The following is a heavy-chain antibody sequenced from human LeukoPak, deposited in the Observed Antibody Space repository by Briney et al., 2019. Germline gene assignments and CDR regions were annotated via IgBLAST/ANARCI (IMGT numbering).Heavy chain of an antibody. CDR2: IYSGGTT. D-gene: IGHD1-26*01. Sequence: PEGSLRLSCAASGFTVGSNYMSWARQAPGKGLEWVSFIYSGGTTYYADSVKGRFTISRDNSKNALSLQMNSLRAEDTAVYYCARDGDSGSYLAYFQDWGQGTLVTVSS. J-gene: IGHJ1*01. CDR3: ARDGDSGSYLAYFQD. V-gene: IGHV3-53*01. CDR1: GFTVGSNY.